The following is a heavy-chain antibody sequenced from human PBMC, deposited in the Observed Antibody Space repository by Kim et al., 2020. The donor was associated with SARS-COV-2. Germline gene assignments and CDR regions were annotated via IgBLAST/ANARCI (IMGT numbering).Heavy chain of an antibody. CDR3: AREVGAGPGYYGMDV. V-gene: IGHV1-69*13. D-gene: IGHD1-26*01. Sequence: SVKVSCKASGGTFSSYAISWVRQAPGQGLEWMGGIIPIFGTANYAQKFQGRVTITADESTSTAYMELSSLRSEDTAVYYCAREVGAGPGYYGMDVWGQGTTVTASS. J-gene: IGHJ6*02. CDR1: GGTFSSYA. CDR2: IIPIFGTA.